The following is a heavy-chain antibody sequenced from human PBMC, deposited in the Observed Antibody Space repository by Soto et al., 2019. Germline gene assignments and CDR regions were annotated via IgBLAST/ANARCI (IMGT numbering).Heavy chain of an antibody. CDR1: GGAISSGGYY. Sequence: SETLSLTCTVSGGAISSGGYYWSWIRQHPGKGLEWIGYTFYSGATYYNPSLKSRTIISVDTSKNQFSLTLTSLTAADTAVYYCARVQPYDYGANTGWLDPWGQGTLVTVSS. D-gene: IGHD4-17*01. J-gene: IGHJ5*02. CDR2: TFYSGAT. CDR3: ARVQPYDYGANTGWLDP. V-gene: IGHV4-31*03.